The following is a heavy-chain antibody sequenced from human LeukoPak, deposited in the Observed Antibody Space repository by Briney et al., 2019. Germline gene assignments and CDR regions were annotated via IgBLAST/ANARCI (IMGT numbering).Heavy chain of an antibody. J-gene: IGHJ4*02. CDR2: ISSSGSTI. Sequence: GGSLRLSCAASGFTFSSYEMNWVRRAPGKGLEWVSYISSSGSTIYYADSVKGRFTISRDNAKNSLYLQMNSLRAEGTAVYYCARERDYYDSSRGLDYWGQGTLVTVSS. D-gene: IGHD3-22*01. CDR3: ARERDYYDSSRGLDY. V-gene: IGHV3-48*03. CDR1: GFTFSSYE.